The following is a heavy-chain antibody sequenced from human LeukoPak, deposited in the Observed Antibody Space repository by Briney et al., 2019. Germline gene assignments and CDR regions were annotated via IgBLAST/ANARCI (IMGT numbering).Heavy chain of an antibody. Sequence: PGGSLRLSCAASGFTFSDYQMSWIRQAPGKGLEWVSYISSSSSYTYYADSVKGRFTISRDNAKNTLHLQMNSLRAEDTAVYYCARAEGSGSGAYTLDYWGQGILVTVSS. CDR1: GFTFSDYQ. D-gene: IGHD3-10*01. CDR2: ISSSSSYT. J-gene: IGHJ4*02. CDR3: ARAEGSGSGAYTLDY. V-gene: IGHV3-11*03.